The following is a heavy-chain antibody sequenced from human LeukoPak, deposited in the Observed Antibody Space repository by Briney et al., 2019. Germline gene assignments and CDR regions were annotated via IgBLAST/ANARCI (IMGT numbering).Heavy chain of an antibody. CDR1: GYTFTSYG. CDR2: IGACNGNT. J-gene: IGHJ4*02. Sequence: ASVKVSCKASGYTFTSYGISWVRQAPGQGLEWMGWIGACNGNTNYAQKLQGRVTMTTDTSTSTAYMELRSLRSDDTAVYYCARISVSWAGVVFPSDYWGQGTLVTVSS. D-gene: IGHD3-3*01. V-gene: IGHV1-18*01. CDR3: ARISVSWAGVVFPSDY.